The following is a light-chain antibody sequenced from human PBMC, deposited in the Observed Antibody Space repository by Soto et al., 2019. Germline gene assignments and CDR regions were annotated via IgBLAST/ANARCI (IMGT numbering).Light chain of an antibody. CDR1: SSDVGGYNY. CDR3: SSYTSSSPWV. V-gene: IGLV2-14*01. Sequence: QSALTQPASVSGSPGQSITISCTGTSSDVGGYNYVSWYQQHPRKAPKLMIYEVSNRPSGVSNRFSGSKSGNTASLTISGLQAEDEADYYCSSYTSSSPWVFGGGTKLTV. J-gene: IGLJ3*02. CDR2: EVS.